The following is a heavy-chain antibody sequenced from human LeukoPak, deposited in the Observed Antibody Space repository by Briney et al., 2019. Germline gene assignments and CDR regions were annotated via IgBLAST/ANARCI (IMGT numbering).Heavy chain of an antibody. J-gene: IGHJ4*02. V-gene: IGHV4-30-2*01. CDR2: IYHTGST. D-gene: IGHD3-10*01. CDR1: GGSISSVAYS. CDR3: ARGPSHYYGSGSYDY. Sequence: SQTLSLTCAVSGGSISSVAYSWGWIRQPPGKGLEWIGHIYHTGSTYYNPSLKSRVTMSVDRSKNQFSLNLTSVTAADTAVYYCARGPSHYYGSGSYDYWGQGTLVTVSS.